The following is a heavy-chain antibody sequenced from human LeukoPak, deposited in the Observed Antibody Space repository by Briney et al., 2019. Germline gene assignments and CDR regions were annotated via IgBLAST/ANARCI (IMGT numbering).Heavy chain of an antibody. CDR1: GYTFTGYY. CDR2: INPNSGGT. Sequence: GASVKVSCKASGYTFTGYYMHWVRQAPGQGLEWMGWINPNSGGTNYAQEFQGRVTMTRDTSISTAYMELSRLRSDDTAVYYCARIRTGTTVGRVAWFDPWGQGTLVTVSS. J-gene: IGHJ5*02. D-gene: IGHD1-1*01. CDR3: ARIRTGTTVGRVAWFDP. V-gene: IGHV1-2*02.